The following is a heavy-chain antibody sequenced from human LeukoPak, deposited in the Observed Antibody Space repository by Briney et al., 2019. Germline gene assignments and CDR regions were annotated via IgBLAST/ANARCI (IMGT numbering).Heavy chain of an antibody. CDR2: IIPISGTA. J-gene: IGHJ4*02. CDR1: GGTFSSYA. V-gene: IGHV1-69*05. CDR3: ARVYCSGGSCYDGRFDY. D-gene: IGHD2-15*01. Sequence: GASVKVSCKASGGTFSSYAISWVRQAPGQGLEWMGGIIPISGTANYAQKFQGRVTITTDESTSTAYMELSSLRSEDTAVYYCARVYCSGGSCYDGRFDYWGQGTLVTVSS.